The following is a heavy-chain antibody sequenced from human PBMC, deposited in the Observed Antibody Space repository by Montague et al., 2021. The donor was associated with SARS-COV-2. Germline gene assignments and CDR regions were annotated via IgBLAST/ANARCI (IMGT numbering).Heavy chain of an antibody. CDR3: ARLRGGTPGEH. CDR1: GGSISDSNFH. J-gene: IGHJ4*02. V-gene: IGHV4-39*07. D-gene: IGHD2-21*01. Sequence: SETLSLTCTVSGGSISDSNFHWGWIRQPPGKGLEWIGTLYYSGATYYNPSLKSRVTTSMDTSKNQFSQKLTSAIAADTAVYYCARLRGGTPGEHWGQGALVTVSS. CDR2: LYYSGAT.